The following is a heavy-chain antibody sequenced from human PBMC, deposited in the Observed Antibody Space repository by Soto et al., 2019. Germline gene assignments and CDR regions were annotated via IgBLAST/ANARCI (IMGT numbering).Heavy chain of an antibody. V-gene: IGHV1-3*01. CDR2: INAGNGNT. CDR3: ARDDGDGYNFDY. J-gene: IGHJ4*02. CDR1: GYTFTSYA. Sequence: GASVKVSCKASGYTFTSYAMHWVRQAPGQRLEWMGWINAGNGNTKYSQKFQGRVTITRDTSASTAYMELSSLRSEDTAVYYCARDDGDGYNFDYWGQGTLVTVSS. D-gene: IGHD5-12*01.